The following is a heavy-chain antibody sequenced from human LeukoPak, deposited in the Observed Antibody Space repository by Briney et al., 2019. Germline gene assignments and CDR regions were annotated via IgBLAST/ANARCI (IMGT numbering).Heavy chain of an antibody. CDR2: ISFDGSQK. V-gene: IGHV3-33*01. J-gene: IGHJ4*02. CDR3: ARDRRGSCPCT. Sequence: PGGSLRLSCAASGFTFSNYGMHWVRQAPGKGLEWVALISFDGSQKYYADSVKGRFTISRDNSKSTVYLQMNSLRAEDTAVYYCARDRRGSCPCTWGQGTLVTVSS. D-gene: IGHD3-10*01. CDR1: GFTFSNYG.